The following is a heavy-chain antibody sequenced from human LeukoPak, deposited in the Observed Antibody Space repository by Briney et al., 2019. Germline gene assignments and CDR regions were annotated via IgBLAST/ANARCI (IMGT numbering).Heavy chain of an antibody. D-gene: IGHD6-6*01. Sequence: KPSETLSLTCAVSGYSISSGYYWGWIRQPPGKGLEWIGSIYHSGSTYYNPSLKSRVTISVDTSKNQFSLKLSSATAADTAVYYCARYEAARASGFDYWGQGTLVTVSS. J-gene: IGHJ4*02. CDR1: GYSISSGYY. V-gene: IGHV4-38-2*01. CDR2: IYHSGST. CDR3: ARYEAARASGFDY.